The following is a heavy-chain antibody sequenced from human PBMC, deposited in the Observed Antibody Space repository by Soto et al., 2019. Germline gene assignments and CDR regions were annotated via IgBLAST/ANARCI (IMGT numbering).Heavy chain of an antibody. D-gene: IGHD3-10*01. CDR1: GYTFTSYD. J-gene: IGHJ3*02. Sequence: QVQLVQSGAEVKKPGASVKVSCKASGYTFTSYDINWVRQATGQGLEWMGWMNPNSGNTGYAQKFQGRVTMTRNTSISTAYMELSSLRSEDTAVYYCARGINYYASGDDAFDIWGQGTMFTGSS. CDR2: MNPNSGNT. V-gene: IGHV1-8*01. CDR3: ARGINYYASGDDAFDI.